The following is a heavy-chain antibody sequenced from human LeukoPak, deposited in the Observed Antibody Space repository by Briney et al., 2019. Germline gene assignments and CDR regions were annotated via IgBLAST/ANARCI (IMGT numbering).Heavy chain of an antibody. CDR1: GGNFKSFV. V-gene: IGHV1-69*04. CDR2: IIPLIKKT. J-gene: IGHJ3*01. Sequence: SVKVSCKASGGNFKSFVFSWVRQAPGQGLEWMGRIIPLIKKTNSAQKFRGRVAISADMSTTTVYMELSSLTSEDTAIYYCVRDGGADASGFDVWGQGTLVTVSS. CDR3: VRDGGADASGFDV. D-gene: IGHD3-16*01.